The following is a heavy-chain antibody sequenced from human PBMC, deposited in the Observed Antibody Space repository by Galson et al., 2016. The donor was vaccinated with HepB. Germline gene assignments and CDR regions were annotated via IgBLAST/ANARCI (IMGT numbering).Heavy chain of an antibody. Sequence: SLRLSCAASGFTFSRYAMHWVRQAPGKGLEWVAVISDNGSNKYYADSVKGRFTISRDNSKNTLYLQMDSLRAEDTAVYYCARGVTIFGVVTNPSDVWGQGATVTV. D-gene: IGHD3-3*01. CDR3: ARGVTIFGVVTNPSDV. CDR2: ISDNGSNK. J-gene: IGHJ6*01. V-gene: IGHV3-30-3*01. CDR1: GFTFSRYA.